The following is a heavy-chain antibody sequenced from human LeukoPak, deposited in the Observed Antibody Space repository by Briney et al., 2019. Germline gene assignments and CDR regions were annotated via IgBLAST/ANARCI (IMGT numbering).Heavy chain of an antibody. V-gene: IGHV1-8*02. D-gene: IGHD2-15*01. CDR2: MNPNSGNT. CDR3: ARGKGDRAYCSGGSCPYYYYYYMDV. Sequence: ASVKVSCKASGYTFTAYYIHWVRQATGQGLEWMGWMNPNSGNTGYAQKFQGRVTMTRNTSISTAYMELSSLRSEDTAVYYCARGKGDRAYCSGGSCPYYYYYYMDVWGKGTTVTVSS. J-gene: IGHJ6*03. CDR1: GYTFTAYY.